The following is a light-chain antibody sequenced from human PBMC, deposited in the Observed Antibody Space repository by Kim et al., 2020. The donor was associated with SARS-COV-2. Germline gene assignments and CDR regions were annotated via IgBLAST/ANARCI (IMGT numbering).Light chain of an antibody. J-gene: IGKJ4*01. CDR3: LQHHSSPVA. CDR1: QYIINN. Sequence: SGSVGDNITLSRRASQYIINNLGWFQQQPGKDPKRLIYPASTIQSGVPSRFSGSGSGTEFTLTITSLQPEDFATYYCLQHHSSPVAFGGGTKLEI. V-gene: IGKV1-17*01. CDR2: PAS.